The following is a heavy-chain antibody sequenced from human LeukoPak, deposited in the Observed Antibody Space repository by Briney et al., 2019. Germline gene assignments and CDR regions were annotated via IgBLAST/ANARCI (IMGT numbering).Heavy chain of an antibody. V-gene: IGHV4-31*03. D-gene: IGHD5-12*01. Sequence: PPETLSLTCTVSGVSISSGGYYWSWIRQHPGKGLEWIGYIYYSGSTYYTPSLKNRVTISVATSKNQFSLRLSSVTAVDTAVYYCARGGGGYSWYFDLWGRGTLVTVSS. CDR1: GVSISSGGYY. CDR2: IYYSGST. CDR3: ARGGGGYSWYFDL. J-gene: IGHJ2*01.